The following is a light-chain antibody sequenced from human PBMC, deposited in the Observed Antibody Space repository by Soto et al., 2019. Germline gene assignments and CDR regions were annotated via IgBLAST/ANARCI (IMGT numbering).Light chain of an antibody. CDR2: RTS. V-gene: IGKV3-15*01. CDR3: HQYNSWPPGT. J-gene: IGKJ2*01. CDR1: QSISSN. Sequence: EIVMTQSPATLSVSPGERATLSCRASQSISSNLAWYQQKPGQAPRLLMFRTSSRATGFPARFSGSGSGTEFNLTISSLQSEDFALYYCHQYNSWPPGTFGQGTKVEIK.